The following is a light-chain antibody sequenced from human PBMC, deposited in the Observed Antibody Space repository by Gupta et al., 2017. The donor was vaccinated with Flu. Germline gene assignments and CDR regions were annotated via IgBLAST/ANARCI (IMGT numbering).Light chain of an antibody. CDR1: SSDLGTYNY. CDR3: SSYAGSSSWV. CDR2: EGS. V-gene: IGLV2-23*01. J-gene: IGLJ3*02. Sequence: QSALTQPASVSGSPGQSITISCTGTSSDLGTYNYVSWYQQYPGKAPKLIIYEGSKRPSGVSNRFSGSKSGNTASLTISGLQAEDEADYYCSSYAGSSSWVFGGGTKVTVL.